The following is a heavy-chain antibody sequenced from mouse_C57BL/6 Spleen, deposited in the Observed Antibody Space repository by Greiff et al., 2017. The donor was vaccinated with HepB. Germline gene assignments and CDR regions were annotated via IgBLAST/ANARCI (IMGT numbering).Heavy chain of an antibody. Sequence: QVQLQQPGAELVKPGASVKLSCKASGYTFTSYWMQWVNQRPGQGLEWIGEIDPSDSYTNYNQKFKGKATLTVDTSSSTAYMQLSSLTSEDSAVYYCARVISYYGSSYWYFDVWGTGTTVTVSS. J-gene: IGHJ1*03. D-gene: IGHD1-1*01. V-gene: IGHV1-50*01. CDR3: ARVISYYGSSYWYFDV. CDR2: IDPSDSYT. CDR1: GYTFTSYW.